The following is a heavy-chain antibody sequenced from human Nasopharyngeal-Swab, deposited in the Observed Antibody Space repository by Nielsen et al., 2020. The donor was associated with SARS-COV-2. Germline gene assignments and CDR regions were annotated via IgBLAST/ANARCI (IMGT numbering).Heavy chain of an antibody. CDR3: AKGGPPGSIAAALGYYYGMDV. J-gene: IGHJ6*02. D-gene: IGHD6-13*01. V-gene: IGHV3-30*18. CDR2: ISYDGSNK. CDR1: GFTFRSYG. Sequence: GGSLRLSCAASGFTFRSYGMHWVRQAPGKGLEWVAVISYDGSNKYYADSVKGRFTISRDNSKNTLYLQMNSLRAEDTAVYYCAKGGPPGSIAAALGYYYGMDVWGQGTTVTVSS.